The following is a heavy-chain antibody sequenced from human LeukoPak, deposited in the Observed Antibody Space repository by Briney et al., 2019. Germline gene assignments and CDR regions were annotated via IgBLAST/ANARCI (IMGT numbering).Heavy chain of an antibody. V-gene: IGHV3-30*02. CDR2: IRYDGSNK. CDR3: AKDPRPLNGIFCYYYYMDV. J-gene: IGHJ6*03. CDR1: GFTFSSYG. D-gene: IGHD2-8*01. Sequence: PGGSLRLSCAASGFTFSSYGMHWVRQAPGKGLEGVAFIRYDGSNKYYADSVKGRFTISRDNSKNTLYLQMNSLRAEDTAVYYCAKDPRPLNGIFCYYYYMDVWGKGTTVTVSS.